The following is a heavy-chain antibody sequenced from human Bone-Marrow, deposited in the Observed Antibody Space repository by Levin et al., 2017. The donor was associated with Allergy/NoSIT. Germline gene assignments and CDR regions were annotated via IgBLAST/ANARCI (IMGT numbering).Heavy chain of an antibody. CDR1: GGSFSGYY. CDR3: ARGAGAWRGPKYFQH. CDR2: INHSGST. V-gene: IGHV4-34*01. Sequence: SETLSLTCVVYGGSFSGYYWSWIRQPPGKGLEWIGEINHSGSTTYNPSLKSRVTISVDTSKNQFYLNLSSVTVADTAVYYCARGAGAWRGPKYFQHWGQGTLVTVSS. D-gene: IGHD3-10*01. J-gene: IGHJ1*01.